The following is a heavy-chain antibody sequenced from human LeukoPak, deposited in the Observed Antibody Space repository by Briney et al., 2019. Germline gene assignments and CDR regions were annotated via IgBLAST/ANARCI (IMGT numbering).Heavy chain of an antibody. Sequence: GGSLRLSCAASGFTFSSYWMSWVRQAPGKGLEWVANIKQDGSDKYYVYSVKGRFTISRDNAKNSRYLQMNSLRAEDTAVYYCARDLRGGFDYWGQGTLVTVSS. CDR3: ARDLRGGFDY. CDR1: GFTFSSYW. CDR2: IKQDGSDK. D-gene: IGHD3-10*01. J-gene: IGHJ4*02. V-gene: IGHV3-7*01.